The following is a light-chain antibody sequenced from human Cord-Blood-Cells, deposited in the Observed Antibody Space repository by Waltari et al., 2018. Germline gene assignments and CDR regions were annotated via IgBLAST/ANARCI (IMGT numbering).Light chain of an antibody. CDR2: DAS. V-gene: IGKV3-11*01. Sequence: EIVLTHSPATLSFSPEERATLSYRASQSVSSYLAWYQQNPGQAPRLLIYDASNRATGIPARFSGSGSWTDFTLTISSLEPEDFAVYYCQQRSNWLTFGGGTKVEIK. J-gene: IGKJ4*01. CDR3: QQRSNWLT. CDR1: QSVSSY.